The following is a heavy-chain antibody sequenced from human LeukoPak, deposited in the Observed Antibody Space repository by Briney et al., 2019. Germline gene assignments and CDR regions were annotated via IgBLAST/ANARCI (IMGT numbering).Heavy chain of an antibody. J-gene: IGHJ6*03. D-gene: IGHD5/OR15-5a*01. CDR2: IYSDNT. V-gene: IGHV3-53*01. Sequence: PGGSLRLSCTVSGFTVSSNSMSWVRQAPGKGLEWVSFIYSDNTHYSDSVKGRFTISRDNSKNTLYLQMNSLRAEDTAVYYCARGGAASTSYYYMDVWGKGTTVTVSS. CDR1: GFTVSSNS. CDR3: ARGGAASTSYYYMDV.